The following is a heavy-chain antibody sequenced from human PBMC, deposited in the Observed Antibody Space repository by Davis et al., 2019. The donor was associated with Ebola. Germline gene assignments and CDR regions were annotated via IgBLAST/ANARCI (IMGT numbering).Heavy chain of an antibody. CDR3: VADSSGWYYFDY. CDR2: IYYSGST. D-gene: IGHD6-19*01. V-gene: IGHV4-39*01. Sequence: MPGGSLRLSCTFLLDPICSRSYYWGWLRQPPGKGLEWIGSIYYSGSTYYNPSLKSRVTISVDTSKNQFSLKLSSVTAADTAVYYCVADSSGWYYFDYWGQGTLVTVSS. CDR1: LDPICSRSYY. J-gene: IGHJ4*02.